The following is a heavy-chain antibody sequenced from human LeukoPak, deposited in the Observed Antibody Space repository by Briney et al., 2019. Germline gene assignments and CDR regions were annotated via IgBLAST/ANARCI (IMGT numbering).Heavy chain of an antibody. CDR2: INHSGST. J-gene: IGHJ4*02. CDR1: GGSFSGYY. Sequence: PSETLSLTCAVYGGSFSGYYWSWIRQPPGKGLEWIGEINHSGSTNYNPSLKSRVTISVDTSKNQFSLNLFSVTAADTAVYYCARLVNRKLFDYWGQGALVTVSS. CDR3: ARLVNRKLFDY. V-gene: IGHV4-34*01. D-gene: IGHD1-26*01.